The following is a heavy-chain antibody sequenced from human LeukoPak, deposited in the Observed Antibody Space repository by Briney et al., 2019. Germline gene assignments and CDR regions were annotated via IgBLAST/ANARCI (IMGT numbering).Heavy chain of an antibody. D-gene: IGHD3-16*01. CDR2: IGNGGNT. J-gene: IGHJ5*01. CDR3: VRGGEIGFDS. V-gene: IGHV3-13*04. CDR1: GFTFSRYD. Sequence: GGSLRLSCAASGFTFSRYDMHWVRQATGKGLEWISSIGNGGNTYYIGSVKGRFTISRENAKSSLYLQMNSLRAGDTAVYYCVRGGEIGFDSWGQGTLVTVSS.